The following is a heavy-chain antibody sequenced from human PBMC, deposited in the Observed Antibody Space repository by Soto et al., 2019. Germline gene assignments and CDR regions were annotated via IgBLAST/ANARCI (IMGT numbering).Heavy chain of an antibody. CDR3: ERGPDYGGKSGYFQH. V-gene: IGHV3-53*01. CDR1: GFTISSNY. J-gene: IGHJ1*01. Sequence: PGGSLRLSCAASGFTISSNYMSWVRQAPGRGLEWVSVIYSGGSTYYADSVKGRFTISRDNSKNTLYLQMNSLRAEDTAVYYCERGPDYGGKSGYFQHWGQGTLVTVSS. D-gene: IGHD4-17*01. CDR2: IYSGGST.